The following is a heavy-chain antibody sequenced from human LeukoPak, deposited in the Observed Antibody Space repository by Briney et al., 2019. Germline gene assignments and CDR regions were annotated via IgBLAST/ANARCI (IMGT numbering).Heavy chain of an antibody. CDR3: ASYGSGWYFDL. CDR2: IYDSGST. CDR1: GGSISSGGYY. V-gene: IGHV4-31*03. Sequence: SETLSLTRTVSGGSISSGGYYWSWIRQHPGKGLEWIGYIYDSGSTYYKPSLRSRVTISGDTSKNQFSLKVTSVSDADTAVYYCASYGSGWYFDLWGRGTLVTVSS. J-gene: IGHJ2*01. D-gene: IGHD3-10*01.